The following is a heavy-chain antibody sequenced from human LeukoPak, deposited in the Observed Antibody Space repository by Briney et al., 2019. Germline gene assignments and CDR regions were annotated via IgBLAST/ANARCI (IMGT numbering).Heavy chain of an antibody. V-gene: IGHV4-34*01. J-gene: IGHJ3*02. D-gene: IGHD2-15*01. CDR1: GGSFSGYY. CDR2: INHSGSA. Sequence: PSETLSLTCAVYGGSFSGYYWSWIRQPPGKGLEWIGEINHSGSANYNPSLKSRVTISVDTSKNQFSLKLSSVTAADTAVYYCARGRYCSADICSGGDAFDIWGQGTMVSVSS. CDR3: ARGRYCSADICSGGDAFDI.